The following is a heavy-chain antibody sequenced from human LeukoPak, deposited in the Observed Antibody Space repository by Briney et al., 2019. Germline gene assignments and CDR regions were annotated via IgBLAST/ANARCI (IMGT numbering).Heavy chain of an antibody. D-gene: IGHD1-1*01. CDR3: ARSRGDGWNDY. CDR2: ISSSGTTI. J-gene: IGHJ4*02. V-gene: IGHV3-48*01. CDR1: GFTFSRYN. Sequence: PGGSLRLSCVASGFTFSRYNMNWVRQAPGKGLEWVSYISSSGTTIFYADSVKGRFTISRDNAKNSLYLQMNSLRAEDTAVYYCARSRGDGWNDYWGQGTLVTVSS.